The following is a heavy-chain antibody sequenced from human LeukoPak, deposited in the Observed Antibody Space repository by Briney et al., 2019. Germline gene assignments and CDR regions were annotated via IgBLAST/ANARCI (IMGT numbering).Heavy chain of an antibody. CDR2: ISGSGGST. V-gene: IGHV3-23*01. CDR3: AKEPHASILWWPHGEVDY. J-gene: IGHJ4*02. CDR1: GFTFSSYA. D-gene: IGHD2-21*01. Sequence: PGGSLRLSCAASGFTFSSYAMSWVRQAPGKGLEWVSAISGSGGSTYYADSVKGRFTISRDNSKNALYLRMNSLRAEDTAVYYCAKEPHASILWWPHGEVDYWGQGTLVTVSS.